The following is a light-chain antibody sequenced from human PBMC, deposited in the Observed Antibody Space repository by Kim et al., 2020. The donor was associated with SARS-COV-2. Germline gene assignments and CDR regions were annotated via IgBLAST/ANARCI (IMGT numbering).Light chain of an antibody. Sequence: VALGQTVRITCQGDSLRTYYTTGFQQKPGQAPIVVFYGKNNRPSGIPDGFSGSSSGNTASLTITATQAGDEADYYCNSRDNNDNVLFGGGTQLTVL. J-gene: IGLJ2*01. V-gene: IGLV3-19*01. CDR1: SLRTYY. CDR2: GKN. CDR3: NSRDNNDNVL.